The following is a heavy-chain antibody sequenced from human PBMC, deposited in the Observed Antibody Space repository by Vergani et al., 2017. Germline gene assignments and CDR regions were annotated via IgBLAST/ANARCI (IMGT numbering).Heavy chain of an antibody. CDR1: GFTFNSYA. Sequence: QLLESGGGLIQPGGSLRLSCAASGFTFNSYAMTWVRQAPGKGLEWVSGINNNGGSSYYADSVKGRFTISRDNSKNTLYLQMSDLRAEDTATYYCAKVCGSTSCPYGGGAFDVWGHGTMVTVSS. D-gene: IGHD2-2*01. CDR3: AKVCGSTSCPYGGGAFDV. CDR2: INNNGGSS. J-gene: IGHJ3*01. V-gene: IGHV3-23*01.